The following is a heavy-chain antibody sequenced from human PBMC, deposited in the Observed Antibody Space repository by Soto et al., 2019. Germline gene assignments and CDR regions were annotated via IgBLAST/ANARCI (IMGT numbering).Heavy chain of an antibody. D-gene: IGHD7-27*01. V-gene: IGHV1-18*01. CDR3: ARAVFSPGGLGFLATGGPGVEFDH. CDR2: ISANTGTT. CDR1: GYTFISYG. J-gene: IGHJ5*02. Sequence: QVQLVQSGAEVKKTGASVEVSCKASGYTFISYGISWVRQAPGQGLEWMGWISANTGTTNYAQKFQGRVTMTTDTSTRTAYPGVRSLRSGDTGVYNCARAVFSPGGLGFLATGGPGVEFDHGGKGTWVTVSS.